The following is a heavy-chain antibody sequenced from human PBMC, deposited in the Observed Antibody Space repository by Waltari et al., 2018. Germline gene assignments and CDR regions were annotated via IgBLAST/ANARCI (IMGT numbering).Heavy chain of an antibody. CDR2: INPNSGGT. CDR3: ARAGSIVVVPAAPFDY. D-gene: IGHD2-2*01. Sequence: QVQLVQSGAEVKTPGASVKVSCKASGYTFTGYYMHWVRQATGQGLEWMGWINPNSGGTNYAQKFQGRVTMTRDTSISTAYMELSRLRSDDTAVYYCARAGSIVVVPAAPFDYWGQGTLVTVSS. V-gene: IGHV1-2*02. J-gene: IGHJ4*02. CDR1: GYTFTGYY.